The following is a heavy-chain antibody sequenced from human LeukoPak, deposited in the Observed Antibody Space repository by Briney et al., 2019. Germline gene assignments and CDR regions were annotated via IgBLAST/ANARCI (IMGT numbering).Heavy chain of an antibody. J-gene: IGHJ2*01. Sequence: AASVKVSCKASGYRFINYDIHWVRQATGQGLEWLGGVSPITGDRVYAQRLQDRVTLTRNTSINTAYMEVIGLKSEDTAVYYCARRHQVLTGHNIHWYFDLWGRGTLVTVSS. CDR3: ARRHQVLTGHNIHWYFDL. CDR2: VSPITGDR. V-gene: IGHV1-8*01. D-gene: IGHD3-9*01. CDR1: GYRFINYD.